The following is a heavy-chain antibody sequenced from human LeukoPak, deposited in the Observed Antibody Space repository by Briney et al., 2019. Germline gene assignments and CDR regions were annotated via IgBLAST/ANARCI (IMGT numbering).Heavy chain of an antibody. V-gene: IGHV5-51*01. CDR2: IYPGDSET. J-gene: IGHJ4*02. Sequence: GESLKISCKGSGYSFPNYWIAWVRQMPGKGLEWMGIIYPGDSETRYSPSFQGQVTISADKSISTAYLQWSSPEASDTAMYYCARRLAAFDDWGQGTLVTVSS. CDR1: GYSFPNYW. CDR3: ARRLAAFDD. D-gene: IGHD6-13*01.